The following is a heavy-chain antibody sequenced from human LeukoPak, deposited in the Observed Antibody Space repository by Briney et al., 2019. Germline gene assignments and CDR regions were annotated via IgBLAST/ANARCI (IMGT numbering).Heavy chain of an antibody. D-gene: IGHD4-17*01. V-gene: IGHV1-46*01. CDR1: GYTFTSYY. CDR2: INPSGGST. CDR3: ARAYGDYSHYYYYMDF. J-gene: IGHJ6*03. Sequence: ASVKVSCKASGYTFTSYYMHWVRQAPGQGLEWMGIINPSGGSTSYAQKFQGRVTMTRDMSTSTVYMELSSLRSEDTAVYYCARAYGDYSHYYYYMDFWGKGTTVTVSS.